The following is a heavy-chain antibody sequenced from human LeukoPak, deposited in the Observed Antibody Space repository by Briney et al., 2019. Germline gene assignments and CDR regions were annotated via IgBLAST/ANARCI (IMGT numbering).Heavy chain of an antibody. V-gene: IGHV3-7*01. D-gene: IGHD6-19*01. J-gene: IGHJ4*01. CDR3: VRDVSSGWAFDY. Sequence: GGSLRLSCSASGFTFNKYWMSWIRQLPGQGLEWVANVNQDGSEKYYVDSVKGRFTNSRDNARNLLYLQMNSLRAEDTAVYYCVRDVSSGWAFDYWGHGTLVTVSS. CDR2: VNQDGSEK. CDR1: GFTFNKYW.